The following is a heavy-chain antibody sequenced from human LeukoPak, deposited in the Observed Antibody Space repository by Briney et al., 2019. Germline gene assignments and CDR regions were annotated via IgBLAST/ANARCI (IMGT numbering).Heavy chain of an antibody. J-gene: IGHJ4*02. CDR3: ARDRILWSY. V-gene: IGHV4-59*01. CDR2: IYYSGST. CDR1: GGSISSYY. Sequence: SETLPLTCTVSGGSISSYYWSWIRQPPGKGLEWIGYIYYSGSTNYNPSLKSRVTISVDTSKNQFSLKLSSVTAADTAVYYCARDRILWSYWGQGTLVTVSS. D-gene: IGHD3-10*01.